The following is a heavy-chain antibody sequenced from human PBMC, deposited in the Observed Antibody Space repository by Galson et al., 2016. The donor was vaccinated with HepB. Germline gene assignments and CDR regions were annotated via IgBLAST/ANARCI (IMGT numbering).Heavy chain of an antibody. V-gene: IGHV3-7*05. J-gene: IGHJ3*02. CDR3: ARERFCSSATCYVGDAFHI. CDR2: IKQDGSEK. CDR1: GFTFSTYY. D-gene: IGHD2-2*01. Sequence: SLRLSCAASGFTFSTYYMTWVRQPPGKGLEWVAGIKQDGSEKYYVDSVKGRFTISRDNAKNSLYVQTDSLRAEDTAVYFCARERFCSSATCYVGDAFHIGGQGTMVTVSS.